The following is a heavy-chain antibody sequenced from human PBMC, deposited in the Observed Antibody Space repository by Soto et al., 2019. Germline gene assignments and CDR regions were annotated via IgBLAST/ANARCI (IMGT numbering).Heavy chain of an antibody. CDR1: GVSISSGGYY. J-gene: IGHJ4*02. Sequence: SETLSLTCTVSGVSISSGGYYWSWIRQHPGKGLEWIGYIYYSGSTYYNPSLKSRVTISVDTSKNQFSLKLSSVTAADTAVYYCARDNFTMVRGVIINYWGQGTLVTVSS. V-gene: IGHV4-31*03. D-gene: IGHD3-10*01. CDR3: ARDNFTMVRGVIINY. CDR2: IYYSGST.